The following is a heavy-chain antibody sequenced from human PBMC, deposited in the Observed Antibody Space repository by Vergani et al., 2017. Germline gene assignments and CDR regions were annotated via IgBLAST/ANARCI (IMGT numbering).Heavy chain of an antibody. D-gene: IGHD1-26*01. CDR2: ISGSGGST. V-gene: IGHV3-23*01. CDR1: GFTFSSYA. CDR3: ANTGIVGATYFDY. Sequence: EVQLLESGGGLVQPGGSLRLSCAASGFTFSSYAMSWVRQAPGKGLEWVSAISGSGGSTYYADSVKGRFTISRDNSKNTLYLQMNGLRAEDTAVYYCANTGIVGATYFDYWGQGTLVTVSS. J-gene: IGHJ4*02.